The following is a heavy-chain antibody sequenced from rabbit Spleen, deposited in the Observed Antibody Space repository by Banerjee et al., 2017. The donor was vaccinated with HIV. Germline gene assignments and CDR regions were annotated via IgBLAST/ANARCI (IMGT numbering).Heavy chain of an antibody. CDR1: GVSFSDKDV. CDR3: ARGSPTWLDI. V-gene: IGHV1S45*01. CDR2: ISTTGVA. J-gene: IGHJ3*01. Sequence: EQLEESGGGLVKPEGSLTLTCKASGVSFSDKDVMCWVRQAPGKGLEWIGFISTTGVAYYSSWAKGRFTISKTSSTTVDLQMTSLTVADTATYFCARGSPTWLDIWGQGTLVTVS.